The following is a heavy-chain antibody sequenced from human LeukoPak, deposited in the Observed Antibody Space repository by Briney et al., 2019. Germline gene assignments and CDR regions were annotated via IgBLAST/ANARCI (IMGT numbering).Heavy chain of an antibody. V-gene: IGHV3-11*04. CDR2: ISPSGSTI. J-gene: IGHJ4*02. CDR3: ARDHYGSSGYYYSYFDY. CDR1: GFTFSDYY. D-gene: IGHD3-22*01. Sequence: PGGSLRLSCAASGFTFSDYYMSWIRQAPGKGLEWVSYISPSGSTIYYADSVKGRFTISRDNAKNTLYLEVNSLRAEDTAVYYCARDHYGSSGYYYSYFDYWGQGTLVTVSS.